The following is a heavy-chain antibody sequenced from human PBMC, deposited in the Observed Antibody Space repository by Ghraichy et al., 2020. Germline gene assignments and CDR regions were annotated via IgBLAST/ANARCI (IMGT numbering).Heavy chain of an antibody. V-gene: IGHV4-59*01. J-gene: IGHJ4*02. CDR3: ARTGGSSHGGEFDY. CDR1: GGSISSYY. Sequence: SETLSLTCTVSGGSISSYYWSWIRQPPGKGLEWIGYIYYSGSTNYNPSLKSRVTISVDTSKNQFSLKLSSVTAADTAVYYCARTGGSSHGGEFDYWGQGTLVTVSS. D-gene: IGHD1-26*01. CDR2: IYYSGST.